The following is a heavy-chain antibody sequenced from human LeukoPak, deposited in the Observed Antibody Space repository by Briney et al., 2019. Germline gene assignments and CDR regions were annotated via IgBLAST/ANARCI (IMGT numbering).Heavy chain of an antibody. CDR2: IYHSGST. CDR3: TRVPTITIFGVDPGGPY. D-gene: IGHD3-3*01. J-gene: IGHJ4*02. V-gene: IGHV4-30-2*01. CDR1: GGSISSGGYY. Sequence: PSQTLSLTCTVSGGSISSGGYYWSWIRQPPGEGLEWIGYIYHSGSTYYNPSLKSRVTISVDRSKNQFSLKLSSVTAADTAVYYCTRVPTITIFGVDPGGPYWGQGTLVTVSS.